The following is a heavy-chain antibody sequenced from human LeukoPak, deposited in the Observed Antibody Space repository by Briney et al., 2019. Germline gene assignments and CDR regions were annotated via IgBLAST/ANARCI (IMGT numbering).Heavy chain of an antibody. CDR3: RYYDNHVSPPFDY. D-gene: IGHD3-16*01. V-gene: IGHV3-21*06. CDR1: GFSFSSYS. CDR2: ISSSSSYI. Sequence: GGSLRLSCAASGFSFSSYSMNWVRQAPGKGLECVSSISSSSSYIYYADSVKGRFTISRDNAKNMLYLQLASLRVEDTAMYYCRYYDNHVSPPFDYWGQGTLVTVSS. J-gene: IGHJ4*02.